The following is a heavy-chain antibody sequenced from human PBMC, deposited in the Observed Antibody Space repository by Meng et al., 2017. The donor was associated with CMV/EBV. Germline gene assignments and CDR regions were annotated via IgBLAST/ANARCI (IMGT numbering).Heavy chain of an antibody. D-gene: IGHD4-17*01. J-gene: IGHJ4*02. Sequence: GESLKISCAASGFTFSSYGMHWVRQAPGKGLEWLSSISASNNYIYYAASVKGRFTISRDNAKNSLYLEMNSLRAEDTALYYCARTPNLRSPDYWGQGTLVTVSS. CDR2: ISASNNYI. CDR1: GFTFSSYG. CDR3: ARTPNLRSPDY. V-gene: IGHV3-21*01.